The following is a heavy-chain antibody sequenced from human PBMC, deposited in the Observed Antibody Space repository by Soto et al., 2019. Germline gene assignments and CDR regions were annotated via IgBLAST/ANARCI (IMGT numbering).Heavy chain of an antibody. CDR2: IYYSGST. D-gene: IGHD3-10*01. CDR3: ASSMVRGVITDAEYFQH. Sequence: SETLSLTCTFSGGSISSYYWSWIRQPPGKGLEWIGYIYYSGSTNYNPSLKSRVTISVDTSKNQFSLKLSSVTAADTAVYYCASSMVRGVITDAEYFQHWGQGTLVTVS. J-gene: IGHJ1*01. CDR1: GGSISSYY. V-gene: IGHV4-59*08.